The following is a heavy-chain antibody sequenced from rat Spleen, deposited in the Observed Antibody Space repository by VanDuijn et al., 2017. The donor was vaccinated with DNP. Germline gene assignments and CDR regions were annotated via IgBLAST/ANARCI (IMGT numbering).Heavy chain of an antibody. CDR2: SIYDGTRT. CDR1: GFTFSDYN. J-gene: IGHJ2*01. Sequence: EVQLVESGGGLAQPGRSLKLSCAASGFTFSDYNMAWLRQAPRKGLEWVATSIYDGTRTYYRDSVQGRFTISRDNAKSTLYLQMDSLRSEDTATYYCATHRVHWGQGVMVTVSS. V-gene: IGHV5S10*01. D-gene: IGHD1-11*01. CDR3: ATHRVH.